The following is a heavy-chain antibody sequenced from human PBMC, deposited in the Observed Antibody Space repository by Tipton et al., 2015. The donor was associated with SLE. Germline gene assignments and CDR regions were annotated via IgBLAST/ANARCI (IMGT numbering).Heavy chain of an antibody. CDR2: IYYSGST. J-gene: IGHJ4*02. D-gene: IGHD2-8*01. Sequence: TLSLTCTVSGGSISSYYWSWIRRPPGKGLEWIGYIYYSGSTNYNPSLKSRVTISVDTSKNQFSLKLSSVTAADTAVYYCARRYGTSFDYWDQGTLVTVSS. V-gene: IGHV4-59*08. CDR1: GGSISSYY. CDR3: ARRYGTSFDY.